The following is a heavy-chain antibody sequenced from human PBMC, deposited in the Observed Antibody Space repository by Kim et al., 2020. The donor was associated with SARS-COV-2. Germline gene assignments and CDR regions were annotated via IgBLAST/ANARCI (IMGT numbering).Heavy chain of an antibody. D-gene: IGHD6-13*01. Sequence: GGSLRLSCAASGFTFSSYWMSWVRQAPGKGLEWVANIKQDGSEKYYVDSVKGRFTISRDNAKNSLYLQMNSLRAEDTAVYYCARVFRLGWGAAADYYFDYWGQGTLVTVSS. CDR1: GFTFSSYW. CDR3: ARVFRLGWGAAADYYFDY. V-gene: IGHV3-7*01. J-gene: IGHJ4*02. CDR2: IKQDGSEK.